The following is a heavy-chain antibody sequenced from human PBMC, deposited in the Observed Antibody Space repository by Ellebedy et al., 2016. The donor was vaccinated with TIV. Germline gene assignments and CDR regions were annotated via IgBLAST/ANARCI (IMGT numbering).Heavy chain of an antibody. J-gene: IGHJ4*02. V-gene: IGHV4-39*07. D-gene: IGHD4-11*01. CDR2: IYYSGST. Sequence: GSLRLSCTVSGASISSYSYYWGWTRQPPGKGLEWIGEIYYSGSTFYNPSLRSRATISVDTSKKQFSLKLSSVTAADTAVYYCARSPGRNDYTIFNWGQGTLVTVSS. CDR3: ARSPGRNDYTIFN. CDR1: GASISSYSYY.